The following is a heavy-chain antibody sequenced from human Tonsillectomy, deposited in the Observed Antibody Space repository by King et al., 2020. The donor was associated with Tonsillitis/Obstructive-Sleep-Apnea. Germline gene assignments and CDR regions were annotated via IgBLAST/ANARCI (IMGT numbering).Heavy chain of an antibody. CDR2: IWYDGSNK. Sequence: VQLVESGGGVVQPGRSLRLSCAASGFTFSSYGMHWVRQAPGKGLEWVAGIWYDGSNKYYADSVKGRFTISRDNSKNTLYLQMNSLRAEDTAVYYCARKLYSGYDLQAFDIWGQGTMVTVSS. J-gene: IGHJ3*02. D-gene: IGHD5-12*01. CDR1: GFTFSSYG. CDR3: ARKLYSGYDLQAFDI. V-gene: IGHV3-33*01.